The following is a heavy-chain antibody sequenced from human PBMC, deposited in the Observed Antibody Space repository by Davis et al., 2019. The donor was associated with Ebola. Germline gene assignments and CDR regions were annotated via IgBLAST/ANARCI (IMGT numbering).Heavy chain of an antibody. Sequence: GESLKISCAASGFTFSDYYMSWIRQAPGKGLEWVSYISSSGSTIYYADSVKGRFTISRDNAKNSLYLQMNSLRAEDTAVYYCARARYYYYYMDVWGKGTTVTVSS. CDR1: GFTFSDYY. CDR3: ARARYYYYYMDV. CDR2: ISSSGSTI. J-gene: IGHJ6*03. V-gene: IGHV3-11*04.